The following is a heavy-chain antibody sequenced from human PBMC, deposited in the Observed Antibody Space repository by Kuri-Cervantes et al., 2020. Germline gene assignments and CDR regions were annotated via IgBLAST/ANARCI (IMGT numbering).Heavy chain of an antibody. CDR3: ATEYSSSSPFDY. CDR2: INPNSGGT. J-gene: IGHJ4*02. V-gene: IGHV1-2*02. Sequence: ASVKVSCKASRYTFTGYYMHWVRQAPGQGLEWMGWINPNSGGTNYAQKFQGRVTMTRDTSISTAYMELSRLRSDDTAVYYCATEYSSSSPFDYWGQGTLVTVSS. D-gene: IGHD6-6*01. CDR1: RYTFTGYY.